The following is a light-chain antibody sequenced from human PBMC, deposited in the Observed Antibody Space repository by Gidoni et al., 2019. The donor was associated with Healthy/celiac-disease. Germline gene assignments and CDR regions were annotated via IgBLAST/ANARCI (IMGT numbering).Light chain of an antibody. Sequence: EIVMTQSAATLSVSPGERATLSCRASQSVSSNLAWYQQKPGQAPRLLIYGASTSVTGIPARFSGSGSGTEFTLTISSLQSEDFAVYYCQQYNNWPPWTFGQGTKVEIK. CDR3: QQYNNWPPWT. V-gene: IGKV3-15*01. J-gene: IGKJ1*01. CDR1: QSVSSN. CDR2: GAS.